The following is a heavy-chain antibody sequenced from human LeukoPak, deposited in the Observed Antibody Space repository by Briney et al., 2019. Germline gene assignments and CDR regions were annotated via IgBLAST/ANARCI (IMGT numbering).Heavy chain of an antibody. J-gene: IGHJ4*02. D-gene: IGHD5-18*01. CDR3: VSPRGFSYGYFDY. CDR2: ITHSGST. V-gene: IGHV4-34*01. Sequence: SETLSLTCAVYGGSFSGFYWSWIRQPPGKGLEWIGEITHSGSTNYNPSLKSRVTISVDTSKNQFSLTLGSVSATDTAVYYCVSPRGFSYGYFDYWGQGTLVTSPQ. CDR1: GGSFSGFY.